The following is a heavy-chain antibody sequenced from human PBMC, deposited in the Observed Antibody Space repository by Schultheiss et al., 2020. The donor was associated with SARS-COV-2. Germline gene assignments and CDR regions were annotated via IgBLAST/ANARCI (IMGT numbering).Heavy chain of an antibody. V-gene: IGHV4-31*03. D-gene: IGHD4-11*01. CDR2: IYYSGST. CDR3: AREGYSNYVVWFDP. Sequence: SQTLSLTCTVSGGSISSGGYYWSWIRQHPGKGLEWIGYIYYSGSTYYNPSLKSRVTISVDTSKNQFSLKLSSVTAADTAVYYCAREGYSNYVVWFDPWGQGTLVTVSS. CDR1: GGSISSGGYY. J-gene: IGHJ5*02.